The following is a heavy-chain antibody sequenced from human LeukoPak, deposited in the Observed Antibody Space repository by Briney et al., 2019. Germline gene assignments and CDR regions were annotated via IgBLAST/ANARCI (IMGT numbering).Heavy chain of an antibody. V-gene: IGHV4-59*12. CDR3: ARDLGGYSSGSYYYIMDV. J-gene: IGHJ6*03. D-gene: IGHD5-18*01. CDR1: GGSISSYY. CDR2: IYYSGST. Sequence: KSSETLSLTCTVSGGSISSYYWSWIRQPPGKGLEWIGYIYYSGSTNYNPSLKSRVTISVDTSKNQFSLKLSSVTAADTAVYYCARDLGGYSSGSYYYIMDVWGKGTTVTVSS.